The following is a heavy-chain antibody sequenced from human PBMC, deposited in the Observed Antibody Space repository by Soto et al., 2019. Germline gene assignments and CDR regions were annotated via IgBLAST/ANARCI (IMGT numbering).Heavy chain of an antibody. CDR2: IDPSDSYT. J-gene: IGHJ6*02. Sequence: GESLKISCKGSGYSFTSYWISWVRQMPVKGLEWMGRIDPSDSYTNYSPSFQGHVTISADKSISTAYLQWSSLKASDTAMYYCARLDCSSTSCYGHYYYYGMDVWGQGTTVTVSS. D-gene: IGHD2-2*01. CDR1: GYSFTSYW. V-gene: IGHV5-10-1*01. CDR3: ARLDCSSTSCYGHYYYYGMDV.